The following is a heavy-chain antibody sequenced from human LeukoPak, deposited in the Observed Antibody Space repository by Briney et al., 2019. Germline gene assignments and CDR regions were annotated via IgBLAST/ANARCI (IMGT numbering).Heavy chain of an antibody. D-gene: IGHD6-19*01. Sequence: GGSLRLSCVDSGFTFSYFGMNSGCEALGEGLESVSSISVSGTYIYSTDSVTGRFTISRDNAKNSLYLLMNSLRAEDTAVYYCAREFTSGWIDYWGQGTPVTVSS. CDR3: AREFTSGWIDY. V-gene: IGHV3-21*01. CDR2: ISVSGTYI. J-gene: IGHJ4*02. CDR1: GFTFSYFG.